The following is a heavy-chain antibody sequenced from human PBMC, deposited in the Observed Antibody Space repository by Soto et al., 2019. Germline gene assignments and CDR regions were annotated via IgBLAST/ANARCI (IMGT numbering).Heavy chain of an antibody. J-gene: IGHJ4*02. CDR2: ISRTRTYI. CDR3: VRVANDLNYFDY. Sequence: GGSLRLSCAASGFTFSAYTMNWVRQAPGKGLEWVSSISRTRTYIYYADSVKGRFTISGDDAKNSLYLQTHSLRAEDTAVYYCVRVANDLNYFDYWGQGALVTVSS. V-gene: IGHV3-21*01. CDR1: GFTFSAYT.